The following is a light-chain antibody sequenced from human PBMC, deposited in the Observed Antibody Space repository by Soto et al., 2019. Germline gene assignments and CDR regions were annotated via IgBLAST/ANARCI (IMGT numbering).Light chain of an antibody. V-gene: IGKV3-20*01. J-gene: IGKJ1*01. CDR3: QQYGSSGT. CDR2: RTS. CDR1: QSVSTNY. Sequence: EIVLTQSPGTVSLSPGERATLSCRASQSVSTNYLAWYQQKPGQAPRLLIYRTSTRATGIPDRFSGGGSGTDFTLTISRLAPEDFAVYYCQQYGSSGTFGQGTKVDIK.